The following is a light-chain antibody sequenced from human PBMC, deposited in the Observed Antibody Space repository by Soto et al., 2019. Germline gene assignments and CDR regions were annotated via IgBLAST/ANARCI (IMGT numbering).Light chain of an antibody. CDR2: DVS. CDR3: QQFNTYPIT. J-gene: IGKJ5*01. V-gene: IGKV1-13*02. Sequence: AILLTQSPASLSASIGDRVTITCRASQDIRGALAWYQQKPGKPPKLLIFDVSSLQSGVPSRFSGSGSGTDFTLTISSLQAEDFATYYCQQFNTYPITFGQGTRLEIK. CDR1: QDIRGA.